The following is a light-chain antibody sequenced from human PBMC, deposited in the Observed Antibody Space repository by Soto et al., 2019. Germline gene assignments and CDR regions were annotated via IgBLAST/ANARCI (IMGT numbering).Light chain of an antibody. V-gene: IGLV2-14*03. CDR3: SSSTTSSTYV. Sequence: QSVLTQPASVSGSPGQSITISCTGTSSDVGAYNYVSWYQQHPGKAPKLTIYEVSNRPSGVSNRFSGSKSGNTASLTIPGLQAEDEADYYCSSSTTSSTYVFGPGTKVTVL. J-gene: IGLJ1*01. CDR1: SSDVGAYNY. CDR2: EVS.